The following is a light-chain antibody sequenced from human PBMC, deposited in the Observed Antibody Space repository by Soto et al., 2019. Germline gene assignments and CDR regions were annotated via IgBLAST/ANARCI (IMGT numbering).Light chain of an antibody. Sequence: DIQVTQSPFTVSASVGDTVTVTCRASQSVSGWLAWYQQKPGEAPKLLIYDASALPRGVPSRFSGSGSGTKFTLTIASLQPDDFATYYCQQYETFSGTFGPGTKVDIK. CDR2: DAS. J-gene: IGKJ1*01. V-gene: IGKV1-5*01. CDR3: QQYETFSGT. CDR1: QSVSGW.